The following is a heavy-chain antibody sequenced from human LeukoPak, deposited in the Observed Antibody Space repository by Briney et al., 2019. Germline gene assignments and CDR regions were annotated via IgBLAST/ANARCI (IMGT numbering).Heavy chain of an antibody. J-gene: IGHJ4*02. V-gene: IGHV1-69*04. CDR2: IIPILGIA. CDR3: ARDGPYYYDSSGYYPIDY. CDR1: GGTFSSYA. D-gene: IGHD3-22*01. Sequence: SVKVSCKASGGTFSSYAISWVRQAPGQGLEWMGRIIPILGIANCAQKFQGRVTITADKSTSTAYMELSSLRSEDTAVYYCARDGPYYYDSSGYYPIDYWGQGTLVTVSS.